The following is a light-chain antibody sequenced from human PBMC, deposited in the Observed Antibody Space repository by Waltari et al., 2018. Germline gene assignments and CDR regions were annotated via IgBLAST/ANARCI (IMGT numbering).Light chain of an antibody. V-gene: IGKV3-20*01. CDR2: ATS. CDR3: QQFGNSVVT. J-gene: IGKJ4*01. CDR1: QSVSSSY. Sequence: EAVLTQSPGTLSSSPGDRVTLPCRASQSVSSSYLAWDQQKPGQAPRLLIYATSTRATGIPDRFSGSGSGTDFTLTISRLEPEDFAVYYCQQFGNSVVTFGGGAKVEIK.